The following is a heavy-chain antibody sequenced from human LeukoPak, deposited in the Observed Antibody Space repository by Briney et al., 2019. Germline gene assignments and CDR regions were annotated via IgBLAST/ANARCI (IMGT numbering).Heavy chain of an antibody. J-gene: IGHJ4*02. CDR3: ARDLGYSYGIDY. CDR2: INSEGSST. Sequence: RRSLRLSCVASGFTFSSYWMHWVRQAPGKGLVWVSRINSEGSSTNYADSVKGRFTISRDNAKNTLYLQMSSLRAEDTAVYYCARDLGYSYGIDYWGQGTLVTVSS. CDR1: GFTFSSYW. D-gene: IGHD5-18*01. V-gene: IGHV3-74*01.